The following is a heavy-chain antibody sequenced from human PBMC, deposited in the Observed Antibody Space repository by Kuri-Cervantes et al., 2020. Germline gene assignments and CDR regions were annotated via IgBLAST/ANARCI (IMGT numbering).Heavy chain of an antibody. CDR3: AKDQIGGLAYYFDY. CDR1: GFTFSSYG. Sequence: GESLKISCAASGFTFSSYGMHWVRQAPGKGLEWVAVISYDGSNKYYADSVKGRFTISRDNSKNTLYLQMNSLRAEDTAVYYCAKDQIGGLAYYFDYWGQGTLVTVSS. CDR2: ISYDGSNK. D-gene: IGHD3-10*01. J-gene: IGHJ4*02. V-gene: IGHV3-30*18.